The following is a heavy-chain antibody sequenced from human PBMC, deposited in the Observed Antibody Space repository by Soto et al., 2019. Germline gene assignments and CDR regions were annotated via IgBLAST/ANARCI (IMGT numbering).Heavy chain of an antibody. J-gene: IGHJ6*02. CDR2: IYPGDSDT. CDR1: GYSFTSYW. Sequence: PGESLKISCKGSGYSFTSYWIGWVRQMPGKGLEWMGIIYPGDSDTRYSPSFQGQVTISADKSISTAYLQWSSLKASDTAMYYCARQAAAGTVHCYYYGMDVWGQGTTVTVSS. V-gene: IGHV5-51*01. CDR3: ARQAAAGTVHCYYYGMDV. D-gene: IGHD6-13*01.